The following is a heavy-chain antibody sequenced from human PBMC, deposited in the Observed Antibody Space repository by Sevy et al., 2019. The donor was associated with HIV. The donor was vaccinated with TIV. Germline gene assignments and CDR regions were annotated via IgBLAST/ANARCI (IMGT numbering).Heavy chain of an antibody. J-gene: IGHJ6*03. CDR3: ARDSQNIVVVPAATIKYYYSYYMDV. CDR1: GFTFSSYW. D-gene: IGHD2-2*01. V-gene: IGHV3-7*01. Sequence: GGSLRLSCAASGFTFSSYWMSWVRQAPGKGLEWVANIKQDGSERYYEDSVKGRFTISRDNTKNSLYLHMNSLRVEDTAVYYCARDSQNIVVVPAATIKYYYSYYMDVWGKGTTVTVSS. CDR2: IKQDGSER.